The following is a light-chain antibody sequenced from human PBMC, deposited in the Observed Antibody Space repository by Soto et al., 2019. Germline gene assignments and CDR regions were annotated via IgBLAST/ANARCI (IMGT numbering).Light chain of an antibody. J-gene: IGKJ1*01. Sequence: IQMTQSPSTPSASAGDTVTITCRASQNITTWLAWYLQKPGKAPKLLIYKASTLETGAPSRFSGSGSGTEFTLTIRSLQPDEFATYYCQHYNSPWRFGQGTKVDIK. CDR2: KAS. CDR3: QHYNSPWR. V-gene: IGKV1-5*03. CDR1: QNITTW.